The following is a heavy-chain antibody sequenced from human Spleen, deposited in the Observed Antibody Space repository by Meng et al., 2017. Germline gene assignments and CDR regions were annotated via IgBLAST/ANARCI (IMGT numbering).Heavy chain of an antibody. D-gene: IGHD6-13*01. CDR1: GSNFPDYW. Sequence: QVQLVQAAAEGNKPGASVKVSCQPSGSNFPDYWLHWVRRAPGQGLEWMGRIDPKSGDTHYAQRFQGRVTMTGDTSISTAYMELSGLRSDDTAMYYCARDEDISAAGKLFGDYWGQGTLVTVSS. CDR2: IDPKSGDT. CDR3: ARDEDISAAGKLFGDY. J-gene: IGHJ4*02. V-gene: IGHV1-2*06.